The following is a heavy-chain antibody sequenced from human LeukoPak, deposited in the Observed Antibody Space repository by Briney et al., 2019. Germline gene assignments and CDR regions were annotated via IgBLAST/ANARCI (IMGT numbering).Heavy chain of an antibody. CDR3: ARCYYDGSGFYYYFDY. J-gene: IGHJ4*02. CDR2: IYSGGNT. Sequence: PGGSLSLSCAASGFSVSNYYMSWVRQAPGKGLEWVSAIYSGGNTYYTDSVKGRFTISRDNPKNTVFLQMGSLRGEDTAVYYCARCYYDGSGFYYYFDYWGQGTLVTVSS. CDR1: GFSVSNYY. V-gene: IGHV3-53*01. D-gene: IGHD3-22*01.